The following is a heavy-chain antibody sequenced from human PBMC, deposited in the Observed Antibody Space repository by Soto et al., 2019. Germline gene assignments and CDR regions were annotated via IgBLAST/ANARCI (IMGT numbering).Heavy chain of an antibody. D-gene: IGHD6-13*01. CDR1: GFTVSSNY. CDR2: IYSGGST. J-gene: IGHJ6*02. V-gene: IGHV3-66*01. CDR3: ARDRAAAGHYYGMDV. Sequence: EVQLVESGGGLVQPGGSLRLSCAASGFTVSSNYMSWVRQAPGKGLEWVSVIYSGGSTYYADSVKGRFTISRDNSKNTLYLQMNSLRADDTAVYYCARDRAAAGHYYGMDVWGQGTTVTVSS.